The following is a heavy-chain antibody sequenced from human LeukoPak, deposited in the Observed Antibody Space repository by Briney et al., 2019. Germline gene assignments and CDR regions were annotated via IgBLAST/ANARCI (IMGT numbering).Heavy chain of an antibody. J-gene: IGHJ4*02. D-gene: IGHD6-13*01. V-gene: IGHV3-7*01. CDR2: IKQDGSEK. Sequence: GGSLRLSCAASGFTFSSYWMSWVRQAPGKGLEWVANIKQDGSEKYYVDSVKGRFTISRDNAKNSLYLQMNSQRAEDTAVYYCASLIAAAANEDYWGQGTLVTVSS. CDR3: ASLIAAAANEDY. CDR1: GFTFSSYW.